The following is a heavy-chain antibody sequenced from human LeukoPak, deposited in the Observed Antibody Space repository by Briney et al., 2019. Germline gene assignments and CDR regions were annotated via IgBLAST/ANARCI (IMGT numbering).Heavy chain of an antibody. Sequence: GESLKISCQASGYIFSTYRLAWVRHLPGKGLEWMGVIYPGDSDTTYSPSLQGQVTISVDTSLTTVYLQWSSLRPSDTAIYYCARRRYYGSGDFDLWGQGTLVTVSS. CDR2: IYPGDSDT. J-gene: IGHJ1*01. V-gene: IGHV5-51*01. CDR3: ARRRYYGSGDFDL. D-gene: IGHD3-10*01. CDR1: GYIFSTYR.